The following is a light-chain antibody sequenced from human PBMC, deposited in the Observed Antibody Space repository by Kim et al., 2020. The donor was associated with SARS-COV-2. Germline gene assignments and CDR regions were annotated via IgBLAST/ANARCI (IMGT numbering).Light chain of an antibody. Sequence: SESPGQTASITCSGEKLGDKYACWYQQKPGQSPVLVIYQDSKRPSGIPERFSASNSGNTATLTISGTQAMDEADYYCQAWDSSTMVFGGGTQLTVL. CDR2: QDS. CDR3: QAWDSSTMV. CDR1: KLGDKY. V-gene: IGLV3-1*01. J-gene: IGLJ2*01.